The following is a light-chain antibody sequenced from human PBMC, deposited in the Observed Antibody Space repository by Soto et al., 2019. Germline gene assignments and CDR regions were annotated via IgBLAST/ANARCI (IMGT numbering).Light chain of an antibody. J-gene: IGKJ1*01. Sequence: DIQMTQSLSYLSASSVDRVTIXLLASHSIDSYLNWYQQKPGKSPKLLIYDASSLEGGVPSRFSGSGSGTEFTLTISSLQPDDFATYYCQQYNSFSWTFGQGTKVDIK. CDR2: DAS. CDR1: HSIDSY. CDR3: QQYNSFSWT. V-gene: IGKV1-5*01.